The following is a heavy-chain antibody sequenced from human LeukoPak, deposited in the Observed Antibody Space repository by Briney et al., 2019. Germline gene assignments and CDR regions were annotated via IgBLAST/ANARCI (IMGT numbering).Heavy chain of an antibody. J-gene: IGHJ5*02. CDR2: IYASVST. V-gene: IGHV4-4*07. D-gene: IGHD1-26*01. CDR1: GGSISDYY. Sequence: NPSETLSLTCTVSGGSISDYYWNWIRQPAGKGLEWIGRIYASVSTNYNPSLRSRVTISVDKSKNQFSLKLTSATAADTAVYYWARSYLGGTYYDWFDPWGQGTLVTVSS. CDR3: ARSYLGGTYYDWFDP.